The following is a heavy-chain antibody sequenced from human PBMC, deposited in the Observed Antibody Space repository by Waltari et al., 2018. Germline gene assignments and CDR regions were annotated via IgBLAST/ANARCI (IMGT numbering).Heavy chain of an antibody. D-gene: IGHD2-15*01. Sequence: QLKLQDSGPGLVKPSGTLSLTCGVSGDSMSSSDCWSWARQPPGKGLEWLGQVRGHGRTNYNPPLASRVTMSLDTSNNQFSLTVTSATAADTAVYYCARDRGRGLYLDSWGPGTLVTVSP. CDR1: GDSMSSSDC. CDR3: ARDRGRGLYLDS. CDR2: VRGHGRT. J-gene: IGHJ4*02. V-gene: IGHV4-4*02.